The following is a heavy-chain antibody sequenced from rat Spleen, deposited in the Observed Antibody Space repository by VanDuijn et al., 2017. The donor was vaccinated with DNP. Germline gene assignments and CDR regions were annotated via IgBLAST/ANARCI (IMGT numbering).Heavy chain of an antibody. CDR3: AGRPPPTRGPFDY. Sequence: EVQLVETGGGLVQPGRSLKLSCVASGFTFSSYWMYWIRQAPGKGLEWVSSINTDGGSTYYPDSVKGRFSLSRDNAQSTLYLQMDSLRSEDTATYYWAGRPPPTRGPFDYWGQGVTVTVSS. CDR1: GFTFSSYW. D-gene: IGHD1-4*01. V-gene: IGHV5-58*01. J-gene: IGHJ2*01. CDR2: INTDGGST.